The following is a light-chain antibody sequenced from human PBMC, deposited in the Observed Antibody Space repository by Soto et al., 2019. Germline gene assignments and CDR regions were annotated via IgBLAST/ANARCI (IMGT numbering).Light chain of an antibody. V-gene: IGLV2-23*01. CDR2: EGT. CDR3: YSYADTSTLWVV. Sequence: QSALTQPASVSGSPGQSITISCSGTSSDFGGYNVVSWYQQHPGKAPKLIIYEGTKRPSGVSNRFSGSKSDNAASLTISGLEIEDEADYYCYSYADTSTLWVVFGGGTKVTVL. CDR1: SSDFGGYNV. J-gene: IGLJ3*02.